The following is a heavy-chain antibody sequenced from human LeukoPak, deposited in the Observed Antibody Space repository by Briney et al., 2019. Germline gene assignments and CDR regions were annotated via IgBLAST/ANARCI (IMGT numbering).Heavy chain of an antibody. J-gene: IGHJ4*02. CDR3: ARTSSAVNTKGLDF. CDR2: VYSGGST. CDR1: GFAVSSNY. V-gene: IGHV3-53*01. D-gene: IGHD6-13*01. Sequence: GGSLRLSCAASGFAVSSNYMTWVRQAPGKGLEWVSVVYSGGSTEYADSVKGRFTISRDNSKNTLYLQMNSLRAEDTAVYYCARTSSAVNTKGLDFWGQGTLVTVSS.